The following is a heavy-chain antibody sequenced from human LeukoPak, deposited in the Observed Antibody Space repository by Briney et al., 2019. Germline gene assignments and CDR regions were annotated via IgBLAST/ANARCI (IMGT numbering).Heavy chain of an antibody. CDR3: ARGVGVWYFDL. V-gene: IGHV3-33*08. CDR1: GLTFSSYG. CDR2: ISYDGSNK. Sequence: GGSLRLSCAASGLTFSSYGMHWVRQAPGKGLEWVAVISYDGSNKYYADSVKGRFSISRDNSKSTLYLQMNTLRLEDTAVYYFARGVGVWYFDLGGRGTLVTVSS. D-gene: IGHD3-16*01. J-gene: IGHJ2*01.